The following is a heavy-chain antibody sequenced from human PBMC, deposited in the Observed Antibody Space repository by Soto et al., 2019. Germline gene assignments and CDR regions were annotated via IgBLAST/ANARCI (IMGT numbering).Heavy chain of an antibody. D-gene: IGHD6-13*01. CDR3: AKDKSIAAARFLDY. CDR2: ISYDGSNK. V-gene: IGHV3-30*18. CDR1: GFTFSSYG. J-gene: IGHJ4*02. Sequence: LRLSCAASGFTFSSYGMHWVRQAPGKGLEWVAVISYDGSNKYYADSVKGRFTISRDNSKNTLYLQMNSLRAEDTAVYYCAKDKSIAAARFLDYWGQGTLVTVSS.